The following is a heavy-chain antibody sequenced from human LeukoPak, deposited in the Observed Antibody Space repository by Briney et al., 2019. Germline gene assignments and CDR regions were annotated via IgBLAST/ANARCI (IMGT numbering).Heavy chain of an antibody. Sequence: GRSLRLSCAASGFTFDDYAMHWVRQAPGKGLEWVSGISWNSGSIGYADSVKGRFTISRDNAKNSLYLQMNSLRAEDMALYYCAKAVGSEYSYGTFDYWGQGTLVTVSS. CDR1: GFTFDDYA. D-gene: IGHD5-18*01. J-gene: IGHJ4*02. V-gene: IGHV3-9*03. CDR3: AKAVGSEYSYGTFDY. CDR2: ISWNSGSI.